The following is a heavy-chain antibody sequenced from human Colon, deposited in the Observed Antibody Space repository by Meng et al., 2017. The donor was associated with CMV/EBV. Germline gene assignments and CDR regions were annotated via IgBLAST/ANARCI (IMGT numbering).Heavy chain of an antibody. CDR3: ARLQKRTTCLDY. Sequence: GGSLRLSCKGSGYSFTDYWMAWVRQMPGKGLEWMGTIYPGDSDTRYSPSFQGQVTVSFDKSTTTAHLQWNSLKASDTAMYYCARLQKRTTCLDYWGQGTLVTVSS. V-gene: IGHV5-51*01. J-gene: IGHJ4*02. CDR2: IYPGDSDT. CDR1: GYSFTDYW. D-gene: IGHD2-2*01.